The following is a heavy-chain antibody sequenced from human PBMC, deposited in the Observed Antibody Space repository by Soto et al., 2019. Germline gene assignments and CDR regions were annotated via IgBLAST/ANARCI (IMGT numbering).Heavy chain of an antibody. CDR1: GFTFSNYW. Sequence: GGSLRLSCAASGFTFSNYWMSWVRQAPGKGLEWVANIKQDGSVKYYVDSMKGRFTISRDNAKNSLYLRMNSLRAEDTAVYFCARETTGYDAFDIWGQGTMVTVSS. CDR2: IKQDGSVK. V-gene: IGHV3-7*01. CDR3: ARETTGYDAFDI. J-gene: IGHJ3*02. D-gene: IGHD6-13*01.